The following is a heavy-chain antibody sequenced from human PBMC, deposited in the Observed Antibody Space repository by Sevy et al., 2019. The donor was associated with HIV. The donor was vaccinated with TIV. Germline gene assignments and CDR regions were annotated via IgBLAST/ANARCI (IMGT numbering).Heavy chain of an antibody. CDR3: ARGGPLVGTARNPWGMDV. J-gene: IGHJ6*02. Sequence: GGSLRLSCGASGFTLSTYWLNWVRQAPGKGLEWVANIKEGGSEKYYVDSVKGRFTLSRDNAKKSVSLQMNSLRVEDTAVYYCARGGPLVGTARNPWGMDVWGQGTTVTVSS. D-gene: IGHD5-18*01. V-gene: IGHV3-7*01. CDR2: IKEGGSEK. CDR1: GFTLSTYW.